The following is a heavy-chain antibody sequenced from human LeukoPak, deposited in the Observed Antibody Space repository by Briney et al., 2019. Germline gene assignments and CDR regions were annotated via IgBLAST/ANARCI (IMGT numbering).Heavy chain of an antibody. CDR2: ISYDGINK. J-gene: IGHJ4*02. Sequence: GRSLRLSCAASGFTFSHYAMHWVRQAPGKGLEGVAVISYDGINKYYADSVKGRFTISRDNSKNTLYLQMNSLRAEDTAVYYCARENGYSSGPFDYWGQGTLVTVSS. V-gene: IGHV3-30-3*01. CDR3: ARENGYSSGPFDY. D-gene: IGHD6-19*01. CDR1: GFTFSHYA.